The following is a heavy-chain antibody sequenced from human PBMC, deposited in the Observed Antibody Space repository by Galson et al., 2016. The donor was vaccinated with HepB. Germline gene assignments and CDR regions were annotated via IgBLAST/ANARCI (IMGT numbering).Heavy chain of an antibody. CDR3: ARRARGYCSGGSCFFDP. Sequence: QSGAEVKKPGESLKISCKGSGYSFTSYWTGWVRQIPGKGLEWMGIIYPGDFDIIYSPSFQGQVTISVDKSISTAYLQWSSLRASDTATYYCARRARGYCSGGSCFFDPWGQGTLVTVSS. CDR2: IYPGDFDI. J-gene: IGHJ5*02. CDR1: GYSFTSYW. D-gene: IGHD2-15*01. V-gene: IGHV5-51*01.